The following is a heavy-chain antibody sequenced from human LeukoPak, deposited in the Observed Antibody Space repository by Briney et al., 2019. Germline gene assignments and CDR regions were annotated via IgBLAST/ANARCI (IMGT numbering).Heavy chain of an antibody. Sequence: PGGSLRLSCAASGFTVSSNYMSWVRQAPGKGLEWVSSISSSSRYIYYADSVKGRFTISRDNAKNSLYLQMNGLRAEDTAVYYCARAIGAANLRDYWGQGTLVTVSS. D-gene: IGHD6-13*01. J-gene: IGHJ4*02. V-gene: IGHV3-21*01. CDR2: ISSSSRYI. CDR1: GFTVSSNY. CDR3: ARAIGAANLRDY.